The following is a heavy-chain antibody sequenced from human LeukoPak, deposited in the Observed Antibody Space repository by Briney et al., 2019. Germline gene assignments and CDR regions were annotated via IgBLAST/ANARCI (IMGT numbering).Heavy chain of an antibody. D-gene: IGHD6-19*01. CDR1: DFTFTNRG. J-gene: IGHJ4*02. CDR3: ARDGSGWSRDY. Sequence: PGGSLRLSCAVSDFTFTNRGMTWVRQAPGKGLEWVSTITDNGAGTYYTDSVKGRFTISRDNAQNSVYLQMNSLRVEDTALYYFARDGSGWSRDYWGQGTLVTVSS. CDR2: ITDNGAGT. V-gene: IGHV3-21*01.